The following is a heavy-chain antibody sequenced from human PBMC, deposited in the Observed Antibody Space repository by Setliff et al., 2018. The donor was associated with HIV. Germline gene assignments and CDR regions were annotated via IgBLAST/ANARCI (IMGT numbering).Heavy chain of an antibody. D-gene: IGHD5-12*01. CDR1: GGSLMGYS. J-gene: IGHJ4*02. Sequence: SETLSLTCAVYGGSLMGYSWSWIRQSPEKGLEWIGDINQRGSTIYNPSLKSRVAMSLDESKNQFSLKLSSVTVADTAVYYCARSTPSVGYISEHWGQGTLVTVSS. CDR2: INQRGST. CDR3: ARSTPSVGYISEH. V-gene: IGHV4-34*10.